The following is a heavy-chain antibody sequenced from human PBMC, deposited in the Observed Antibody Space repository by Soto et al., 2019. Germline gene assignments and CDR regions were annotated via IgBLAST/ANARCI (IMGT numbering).Heavy chain of an antibody. V-gene: IGHV3-30-3*01. Sequence: GGSLRLSCAASGFTFSSYAMRWVRQAPGKGLEWVAVISYDGSNKYYADSVKGRFTISRDNSKNTLYLQMNSLRAEDTAVYYCAREYCSGGSCYGMDVWGQGTTVTVSS. CDR3: AREYCSGGSCYGMDV. J-gene: IGHJ6*02. CDR2: ISYDGSNK. CDR1: GFTFSSYA. D-gene: IGHD2-15*01.